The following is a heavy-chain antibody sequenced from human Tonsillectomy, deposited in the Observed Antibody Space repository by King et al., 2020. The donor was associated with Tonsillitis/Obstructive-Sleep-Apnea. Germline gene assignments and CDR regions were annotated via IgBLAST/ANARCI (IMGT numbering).Heavy chain of an antibody. CDR1: GFSLSTSGGG. J-gene: IGHJ1*01. CDR2: MFWDDDK. Sequence: TLKESGPTLVKPTQTPTLTCTFSGFSLSTSGGGVGWIRHPPGKALEWFALMFWDDDKRYSPSLKSRLTIHKDSPKKQVVLTMTNMDPVDTATYYCAHRVGAKYFQNWGQGTLITVSS. V-gene: IGHV2-5*02. D-gene: IGHD3-3*01. CDR3: AHRVGAKYFQN.